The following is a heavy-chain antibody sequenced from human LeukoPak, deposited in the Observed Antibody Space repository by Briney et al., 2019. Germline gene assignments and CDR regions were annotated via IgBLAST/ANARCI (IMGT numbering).Heavy chain of an antibody. V-gene: IGHV5-51*01. J-gene: IGHJ4*02. CDR2: IYPGDSDT. Sequence: GESLKISCKGSGYSFTSYWIGWVRQMPGKGLEWMGIIYPGDSDTRYSPSFQGQVTISADKSISTAYLQWSSLKASDTAMYYCARHEGDYGDYVWVFDYWGQGTLVTVSS. CDR3: ARHEGDYGDYVWVFDY. CDR1: GYSFTSYW. D-gene: IGHD4-17*01.